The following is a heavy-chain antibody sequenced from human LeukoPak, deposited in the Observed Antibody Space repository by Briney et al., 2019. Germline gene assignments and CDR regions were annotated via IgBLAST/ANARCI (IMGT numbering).Heavy chain of an antibody. V-gene: IGHV4-39*01. D-gene: IGHD7-27*01. Sequence: SETLSLTCTVSGDCINSSDYYWAWIRQPPGEGLEWIGTIYYSGSTYYKSSLKSRLTISVDSSKNQFSLKMISVTAADTGVYYCARHGNWDPFDYWGQGALVTVSS. CDR3: ARHGNWDPFDY. J-gene: IGHJ4*02. CDR2: IYYSGST. CDR1: GDCINSSDYY.